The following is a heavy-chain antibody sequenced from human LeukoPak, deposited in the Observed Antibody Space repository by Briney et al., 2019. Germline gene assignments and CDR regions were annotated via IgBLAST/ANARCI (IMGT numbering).Heavy chain of an antibody. Sequence: ASVKVSCKASGYTFTSYGISWVRQAPGQGLEWMGWISAYNGNTNYAQKLQGRVTMTTDTSTSTAYMELRSLRSDDTAVYYCARRRRVGATRNAFDIWGQGTMVTVSS. J-gene: IGHJ3*02. CDR2: ISAYNGNT. D-gene: IGHD1-26*01. CDR1: GYTFTSYG. CDR3: ARRRRVGATRNAFDI. V-gene: IGHV1-18*01.